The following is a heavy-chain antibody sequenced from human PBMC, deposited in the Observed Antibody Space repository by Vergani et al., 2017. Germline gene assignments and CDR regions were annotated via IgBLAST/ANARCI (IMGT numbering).Heavy chain of an antibody. CDR2: ISSSGSTI. V-gene: IGHV3-48*03. J-gene: IGHJ6*03. CDR1: GFTFSSYE. D-gene: IGHD1-7*01. Sequence: EVQLVESGGGLVQPGGSLRLSCAASGFTFSSYEMNWVRQAPGKGLEWVSYISSSGSTIYYADSVKGRFTISRDNAKNSLYLQMNSLRAEDTAVYYCARAITGTTGRPSYYYYYYMDVWSKGTTVTVSS. CDR3: ARAITGTTGRPSYYYYYYMDV.